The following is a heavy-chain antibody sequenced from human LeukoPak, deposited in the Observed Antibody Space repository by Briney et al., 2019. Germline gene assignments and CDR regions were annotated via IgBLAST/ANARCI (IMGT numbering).Heavy chain of an antibody. CDR2: INHNVEMI. J-gene: IGHJ4*02. Sequence: GGSLRLSCAASGFTLSDYVMSWVRQAPGKGLEWVSYINHNVEMIYYADSVKGRFTISRDTAKETLYLQMNSLRDDDTALYYCVRDNDWAFHYWGQGTLVTVSS. CDR3: VRDNDWAFHY. CDR1: GFTLSDYV. V-gene: IGHV3-48*02. D-gene: IGHD3-9*01.